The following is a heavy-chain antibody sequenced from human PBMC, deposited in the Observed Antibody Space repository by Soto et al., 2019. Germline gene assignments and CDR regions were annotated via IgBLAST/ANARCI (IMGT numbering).Heavy chain of an antibody. CDR3: ARGGRDIVVVPAATYFDY. CDR2: INHSGST. CDR1: GGSFSGYY. Sequence: QVQLQQWGAGLLKPSETLSLTCAVYGGSFSGYYWSWIRQPPGKGREWIGEINHSGSTNYNPSLKSRVTISVDTSKNQFSLKLSSVTAADTAVYYCARGGRDIVVVPAATYFDYWGQGTLVTVSS. D-gene: IGHD2-2*01. J-gene: IGHJ4*02. V-gene: IGHV4-34*01.